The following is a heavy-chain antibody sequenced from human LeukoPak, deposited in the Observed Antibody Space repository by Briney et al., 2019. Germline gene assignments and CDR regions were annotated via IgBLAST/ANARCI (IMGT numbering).Heavy chain of an antibody. V-gene: IGHV1-2*02. Sequence: ASVKVSCKASGYTFTGYYMHWVRQATGQGLEWMGWINPNSGGTNYAQKFQGRVTMTRDTSISTAYMELSRLRSDDTAVYYCARDGYCTNGVCHDWFDPWGQGTLVTVSS. J-gene: IGHJ5*02. D-gene: IGHD2-8*01. CDR2: INPNSGGT. CDR3: ARDGYCTNGVCHDWFDP. CDR1: GYTFTGYY.